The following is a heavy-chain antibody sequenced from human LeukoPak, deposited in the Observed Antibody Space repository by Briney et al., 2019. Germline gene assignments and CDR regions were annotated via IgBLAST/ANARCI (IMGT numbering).Heavy chain of an antibody. Sequence: KTSETLSLTCTVSGGSISSYYWSWVRQPPGKGLEWIGYIYYSGSTNYNPSLKSRVTISIDTSNNQFSLKLSSVTAADTAVYYCARSILTGKDNWGQGPLVTVSS. J-gene: IGHJ4*02. V-gene: IGHV4-59*01. CDR3: ARSILTGKDN. D-gene: IGHD2-15*01. CDR2: IYYSGST. CDR1: GGSISSYY.